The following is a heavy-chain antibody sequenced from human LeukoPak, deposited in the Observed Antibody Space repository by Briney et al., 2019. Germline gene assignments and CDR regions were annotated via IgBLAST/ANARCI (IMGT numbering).Heavy chain of an antibody. CDR2: ISSGGSSI. J-gene: IGHJ4*02. Sequence: PGGSLRLSCAGSGFTFSDYHMSWIRQAPGKGLEWVSYISSGGSSISHADSVKGRFTISRDNAENSLYLQMNSLRAEDTAVYYCARRPAAGRCFDYWGQGTLVTVSS. CDR1: GFTFSDYH. CDR3: ARRPAAGRCFDY. D-gene: IGHD6-13*01. V-gene: IGHV3-11*01.